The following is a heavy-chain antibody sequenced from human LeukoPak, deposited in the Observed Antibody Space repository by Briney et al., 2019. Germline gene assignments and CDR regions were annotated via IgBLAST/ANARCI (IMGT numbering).Heavy chain of an antibody. Sequence: GGSLGLSCAASGFTFSSYSMNWVRQAPGKGLEWVSSISSSSSYIYYADSVKGRFTISRDNAKNSLYLQMNSLRAEDTAVYYCARDRGGYGFSFDYWGQGTLVTVSS. CDR2: ISSSSSYI. J-gene: IGHJ4*02. D-gene: IGHD5-18*01. V-gene: IGHV3-21*01. CDR3: ARDRGGYGFSFDY. CDR1: GFTFSSYS.